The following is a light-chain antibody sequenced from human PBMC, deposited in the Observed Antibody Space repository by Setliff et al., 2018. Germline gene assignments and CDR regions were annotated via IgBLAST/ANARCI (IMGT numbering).Light chain of an antibody. J-gene: IGLJ2*01. Sequence: SVLTQPPSASGTPGQRVTISCSGSSSNIGSNTVNWYQQLPGTAPKLLIYRNNQRPSGVPDRFSGSKSGTSASLAISGLQSEDEADYYCAAWDDSLNADVGVGGGTK. CDR2: RNN. V-gene: IGLV1-44*01. CDR1: SSNIGSNT. CDR3: AAWDDSLNADVG.